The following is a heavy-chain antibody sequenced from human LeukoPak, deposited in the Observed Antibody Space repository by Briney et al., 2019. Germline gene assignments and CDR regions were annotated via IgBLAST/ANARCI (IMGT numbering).Heavy chain of an antibody. CDR1: GFTFSSYG. D-gene: IGHD3-22*01. J-gene: IGHJ6*03. CDR2: ISGSGGST. Sequence: PGGSLRLSCAASGFTFSSYGMSWVRQAPGKGLEWVSTISGSGGSTYYADSVKGRFTISRDNSRDTLYLQMNSLRAEDTAVYYCARSEYYYDSSGYYPYYYYYYYMDVWGKGTTVTISS. CDR3: ARSEYYYDSSGYYPYYYYYYYMDV. V-gene: IGHV3-23*01.